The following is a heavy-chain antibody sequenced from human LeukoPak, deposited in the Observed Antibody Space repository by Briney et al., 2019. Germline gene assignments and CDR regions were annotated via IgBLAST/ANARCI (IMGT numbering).Heavy chain of an antibody. D-gene: IGHD3-22*01. CDR2: INHSATT. V-gene: IGHV4-34*01. J-gene: IGHJ4*02. CDR1: GGSFSGFY. Sequence: PSETLSLTCGVYGGSFSGFYWNWIRQPPGKGLEWIGEINHSATTNYNPSLKSRVTISVDTSKNQVSLNLHSVTAADTAVYYCARGQYYDSSGNYYFHYWGQGTLVTVSS. CDR3: ARGQYYDSSGNYYFHY.